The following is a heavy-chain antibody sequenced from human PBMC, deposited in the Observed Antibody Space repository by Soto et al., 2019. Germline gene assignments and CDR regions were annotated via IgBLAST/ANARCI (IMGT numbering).Heavy chain of an antibody. CDR3: AKELGRYYDILTGYYTATLSFDY. CDR1: GFTFSMYS. Sequence: GGSLRLSCASSGFTFSMYSMSWVRQSPGKGLEWVSAISGSAGSTYYADSVKGRFTISRDNSKNTLYLQMNSLRAEDTAVYYCAKELGRYYDILTGYYTATLSFDYWGQGTLVTVSS. J-gene: IGHJ4*02. V-gene: IGHV3-23*01. D-gene: IGHD3-9*01. CDR2: ISGSAGST.